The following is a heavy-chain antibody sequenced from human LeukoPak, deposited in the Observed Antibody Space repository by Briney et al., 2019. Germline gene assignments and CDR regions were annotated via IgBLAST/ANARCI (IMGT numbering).Heavy chain of an antibody. D-gene: IGHD1-26*01. V-gene: IGHV3-7*05. CDR2: IKQYGSET. Sequence: GGSVRLSCAASGFIFSTYWMRWVPQAPGRGGVGVANIKQYGSETYYVGSVRGRFTISRDDAKSSLFLQMNSLRAEDTAVYYCANALGAHYFAPWGQGTLVTVSS. CDR1: GFIFSTYW. J-gene: IGHJ5*02. CDR3: ANALGAHYFAP.